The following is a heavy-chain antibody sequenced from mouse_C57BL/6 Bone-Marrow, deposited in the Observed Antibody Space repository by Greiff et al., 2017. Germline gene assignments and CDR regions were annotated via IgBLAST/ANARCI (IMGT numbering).Heavy chain of an antibody. Sequence: VQLQQPGAELVRPGSSVKLSCKASGYTFTSYWMDWVKQRPGQGLEWIGNIYPSDSETHYNQKFKDKATLTVDKSSSTAYMQLSSLTSEDSAVYYCARWDGNYLYAMDYWGQGTSVTVSS. CDR3: ARWDGNYLYAMDY. V-gene: IGHV1-61*01. J-gene: IGHJ4*01. CDR1: GYTFTSYW. D-gene: IGHD2-1*01. CDR2: IYPSDSET.